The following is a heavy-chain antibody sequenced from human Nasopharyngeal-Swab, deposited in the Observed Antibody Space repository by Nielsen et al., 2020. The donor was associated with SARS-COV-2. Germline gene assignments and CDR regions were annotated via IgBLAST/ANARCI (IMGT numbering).Heavy chain of an antibody. V-gene: IGHV3-33*01. D-gene: IGHD6-19*01. CDR2: IWYDGSNK. CDR3: ARQTGYSSGWPHTYYFDY. J-gene: IGHJ4*02. Sequence: GESLKISCAASGFTFSSYGMHWVRQAPGKGLEWVAVIWYDGSNKYYADSVKGRFTISRDNSKNTLYLQMNSLRAEDTAVYYCARQTGYSSGWPHTYYFDYWGQGTLVTVSS. CDR1: GFTFSSYG.